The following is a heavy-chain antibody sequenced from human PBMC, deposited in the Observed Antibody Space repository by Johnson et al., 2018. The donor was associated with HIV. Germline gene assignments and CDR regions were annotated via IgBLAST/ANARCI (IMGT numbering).Heavy chain of an antibody. CDR2: IYSGGST. CDR1: GFTVSSNY. CDR3: ARDGVGYSSLKDAFDI. D-gene: IGHD6-6*01. V-gene: IGHV3-66*02. Sequence: VQLVESGGVVVQPGGSLRLSCAASGFTVSSNYMNWVRQAPGKGLEWVSVIYSGGSTYYAYSVKGRFTISRDNSKNTLYLQMNSLRAEDTAVYYCARDGVGYSSLKDAFDIWGQGTKVTVSS. J-gene: IGHJ3*02.